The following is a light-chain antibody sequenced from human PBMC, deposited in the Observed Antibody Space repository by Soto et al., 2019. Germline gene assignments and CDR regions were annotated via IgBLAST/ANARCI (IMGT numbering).Light chain of an antibody. Sequence: EIVMTQSPATLSVSPGERASLSCRASQSVSSSLAWYQQKPGQAPRLLIYDASARATGIPARFGGSGSGTEFSLTISSLQSEDFAFYYCQQYNNWPYTFGQGT. CDR2: DAS. J-gene: IGKJ2*01. CDR1: QSVSSS. CDR3: QQYNNWPYT. V-gene: IGKV3-15*01.